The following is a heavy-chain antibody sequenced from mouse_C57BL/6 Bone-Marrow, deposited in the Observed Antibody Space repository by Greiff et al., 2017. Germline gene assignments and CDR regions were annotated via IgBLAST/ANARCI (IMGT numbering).Heavy chain of an antibody. D-gene: IGHD1-1*01. CDR1: GFTFSSYA. V-gene: IGHV5-4*01. CDR2: ISDGGNYT. J-gene: IGHJ2*01. Sequence: EVHLVESGGGLVKPGGSLKLSCAASGFTFSSYAMSWVRQTPEKRLEWVATISDGGNYTYYPDNVKGRFTISRDNAKNNLYLQMSHLKSEDTAMYYCARDDVVSHFDYWGQGTTLTVSS. CDR3: ARDDVVSHFDY.